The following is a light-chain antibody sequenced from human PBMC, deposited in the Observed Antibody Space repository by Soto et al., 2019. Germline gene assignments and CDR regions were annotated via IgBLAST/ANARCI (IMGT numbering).Light chain of an antibody. CDR3: QHYYNWPQT. CDR2: GAS. Sequence: EIVMTQSPATLSVSPGERATLSCRSSQTVSRNLAWYQQKPGQAPRLLFYGASTRATGIPARFSGSGSGTEFTLTISSLQSEDFAVYYCQHYYNWPQTFGQGTKVDSK. CDR1: QTVSRN. J-gene: IGKJ1*01. V-gene: IGKV3-15*01.